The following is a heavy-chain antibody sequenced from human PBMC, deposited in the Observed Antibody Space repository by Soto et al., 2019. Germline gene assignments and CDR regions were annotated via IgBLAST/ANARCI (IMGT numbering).Heavy chain of an antibody. CDR3: ARGPSRIAAAGHYYYYGMDV. D-gene: IGHD6-13*01. J-gene: IGHJ6*02. CDR1: GGSFSGYY. CDR2: INHSGST. Sequence: PSETLSLTCAVYGGSFSGYYWSWIRQPPGKGLEWIGEINHSGSTNYNPSLKSRVTISVDTSKNQFSLKLSSVTAADTAVYYCARGPSRIAAAGHYYYYGMDVWGQGTTVTVSS. V-gene: IGHV4-34*01.